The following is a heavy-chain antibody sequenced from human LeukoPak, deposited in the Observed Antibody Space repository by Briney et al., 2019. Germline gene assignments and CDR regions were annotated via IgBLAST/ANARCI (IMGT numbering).Heavy chain of an antibody. CDR2: INHSGST. CDR1: GGSFSGYY. V-gene: IGHV4-34*01. D-gene: IGHD5-18*01. J-gene: IGHJ4*02. CDR3: ARRGRIQLWFYFDY. Sequence: SETLSLTCAVYGGSFSGYYWSWIRQPPGKGLEWIGEINHSGSTNYNPSLKSRVTISVDTSKNQFSLKLSSVTAADTAVYYCARRGRIQLWFYFDYWGQGTLVTVSS.